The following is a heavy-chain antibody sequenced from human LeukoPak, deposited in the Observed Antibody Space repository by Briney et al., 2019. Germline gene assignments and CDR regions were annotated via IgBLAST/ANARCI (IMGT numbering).Heavy chain of an antibody. CDR3: ARLDSRGCGYVDY. CDR1: GGSISNYY. J-gene: IGHJ4*02. Sequence: PSQTLSLTCTVYGGSISNYYYSWIRQPPGNGLEWTGYIYYGGSTNYNPSLKSRVTLSVDTSKNQFSLKLSSVTAADTAVYYCARLDSRGCGYVDYWGQGTLVTVSS. CDR2: IYYGGST. V-gene: IGHV4-59*01. D-gene: IGHD6-19*01.